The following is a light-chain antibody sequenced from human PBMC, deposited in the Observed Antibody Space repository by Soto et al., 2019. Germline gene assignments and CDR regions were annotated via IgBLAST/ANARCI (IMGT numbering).Light chain of an antibody. CDR2: EVS. Sequence: LTQPASVSGSPGQSITISFAGTSIDVGGYDYVSWYQQHPAKVPKLIIYEVSKRPSGVSHRFSGSKYGNTASLTISGLQTEDEADYYCRSYTTSSALVFGGGTKVNVL. J-gene: IGLJ2*01. V-gene: IGLV2-14*01. CDR3: RSYTTSSALV. CDR1: SIDVGGYDY.